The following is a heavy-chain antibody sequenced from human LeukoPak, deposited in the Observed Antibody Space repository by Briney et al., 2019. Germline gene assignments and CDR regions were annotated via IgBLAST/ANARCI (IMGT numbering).Heavy chain of an antibody. V-gene: IGHV7-4-1*02. CDR3: ANNNPGYSSGWYCFDY. CDR1: GHTFTSYA. J-gene: IGHJ4*02. CDR2: INTNTGNP. D-gene: IGHD6-19*01. Sequence: ASVKVSCKASGHTFTSYAMNWVRQAPGQGLEWMGWINTNTGNPTYAQGFTGRFVFSLDTSVSTAYLQISSLKAEDTAVYYCANNNPGYSSGWYCFDYWGQGTLVTVSS.